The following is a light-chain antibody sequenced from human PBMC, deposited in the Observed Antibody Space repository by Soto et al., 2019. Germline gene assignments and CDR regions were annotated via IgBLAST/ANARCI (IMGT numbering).Light chain of an antibody. Sequence: EIVMTQSPATLSVSPGDTATLSCRASQSVSSNLAWYQQKPGQAPRLLIYGASIRATGVPARFSGSGSGTEFTLPISSLQSEDFAVYYCQLYNNWPPWTFGQGTKVEIK. V-gene: IGKV3-15*01. CDR1: QSVSSN. CDR2: GAS. CDR3: QLYNNWPPWT. J-gene: IGKJ1*01.